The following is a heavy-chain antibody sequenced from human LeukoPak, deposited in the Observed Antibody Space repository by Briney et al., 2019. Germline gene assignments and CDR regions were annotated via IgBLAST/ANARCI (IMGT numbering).Heavy chain of an antibody. D-gene: IGHD1-26*01. V-gene: IGHV1-69*04. CDR1: GGTFSSYA. CDR2: IIPILGIA. CDR3: AGGVKGYFDY. J-gene: IGHJ4*02. Sequence: VASVKVSCKASGGTFSSYAISWVRQAPGQGLEWMGRIIPILGIANYAQKFQGRVTITAGKSTSTAYMELSSLRSEDTAVYYCAGGVKGYFDYWGQGILVTVSS.